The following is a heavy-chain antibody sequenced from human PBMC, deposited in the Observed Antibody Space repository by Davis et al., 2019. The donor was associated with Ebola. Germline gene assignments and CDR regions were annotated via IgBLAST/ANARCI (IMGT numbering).Heavy chain of an antibody. J-gene: IGHJ5*02. Sequence: MPSETLSLTCAVSGGSISSSNWWSWVRQPPGKGLEWIGEIYHSGSTNYNPSLKSRVTISVDTSKNQFSLKLSSVTAADTAVYYCARGRGNRFDPWGQGTLVTVSS. D-gene: IGHD3-10*01. V-gene: IGHV4-4*02. CDR1: GGSISSSNW. CDR3: ARGRGNRFDP. CDR2: IYHSGST.